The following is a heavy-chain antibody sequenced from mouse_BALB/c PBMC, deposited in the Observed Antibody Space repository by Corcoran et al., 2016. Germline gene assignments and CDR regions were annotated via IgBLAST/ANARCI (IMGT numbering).Heavy chain of an antibody. CDR3: ARGGSYDSYFDY. J-gene: IGHJ2*01. V-gene: IGHV14-3*02. CDR1: GFNIKDTY. D-gene: IGHD2-14*01. Sequence: EVQLQQSGAELVKPGASVKLSCTASGFNIKDTYMHWVKQRPEQGLEWIGRIDPANGNTKYDPKFQGKATITADTSSNTAYLQLSSLTSEDTAVYYCARGGSYDSYFDYWGQGTTLTVSS. CDR2: IDPANGNT.